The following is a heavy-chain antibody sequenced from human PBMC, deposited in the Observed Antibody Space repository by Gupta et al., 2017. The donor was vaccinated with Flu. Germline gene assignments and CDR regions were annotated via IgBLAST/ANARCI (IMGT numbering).Heavy chain of an antibody. D-gene: IGHD3-3*01. Sequence: EVQLVESGGGLVQPGGSLRLSCAASGFTFSSYEMNWVRPAPGKGLEWVSYISSSGSTIYYADSVKGRFTISRDNAKNSLYLQMNSLRAEDTAVYYCARGRAGRFLEWLPLLWGMDVWGQGTTVTVSS. V-gene: IGHV3-48*03. CDR3: ARGRAGRFLEWLPLLWGMDV. J-gene: IGHJ6*02. CDR1: GFTFSSYE. CDR2: ISSSGSTI.